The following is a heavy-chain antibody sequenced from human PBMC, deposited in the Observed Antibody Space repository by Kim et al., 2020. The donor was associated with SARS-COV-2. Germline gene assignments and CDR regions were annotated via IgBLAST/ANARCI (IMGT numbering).Heavy chain of an antibody. V-gene: IGHV3-30-3*01. Sequence: SLRLSCEASGFTFNTYLMHWVRQAPGKGLEWVAVISFDGNDKYYADSVKGRFSISRDNSKNTLYLHMNSLRVEDTAFYFCARHIWPDYWGQGTLVTVSS. CDR1: GFTFNTYL. J-gene: IGHJ4*02. CDR2: ISFDGNDK. D-gene: IGHD2-21*01. CDR3: ARHIWPDY.